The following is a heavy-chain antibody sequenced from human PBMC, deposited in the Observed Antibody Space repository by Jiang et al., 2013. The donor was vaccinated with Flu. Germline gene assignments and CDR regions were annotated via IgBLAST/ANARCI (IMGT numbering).Heavy chain of an antibody. V-gene: IGHV1-2*02. D-gene: IGHD3-10*01. CDR1: GYTFTGYY. J-gene: IGHJ5*02. CDR2: INPNSGGT. CDR3: ARAPPWFRATRWFDP. Sequence: QLVESGAEVKKPGASVKVSCKASGYTFTGYYMHWVRQAPGQGLEWMGWINPNSGGTNYAQKFQGRVTMTRDTSISTAYMELSRLGSDDTAVYYCARAPPWFRATRWFDPWGQGTLVTVSS.